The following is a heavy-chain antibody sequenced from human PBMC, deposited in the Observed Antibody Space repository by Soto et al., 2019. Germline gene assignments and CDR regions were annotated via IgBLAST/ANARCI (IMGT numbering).Heavy chain of an antibody. J-gene: IGHJ6*02. CDR3: AKGGDDYTYYYYGTDV. D-gene: IGHD4-4*01. CDR2: IRGSGDST. Sequence: GGSLRLSCATAGFTFSTYAMSWVRQAPGKGLEWVSAIRGSGDSTYYADSVKGRFTISRDNSKNTLYLQMNSLRAEDTAVYYCAKGGDDYTYYYYGTDVWGQGTTVTVSS. V-gene: IGHV3-23*01. CDR1: GFTFSTYA.